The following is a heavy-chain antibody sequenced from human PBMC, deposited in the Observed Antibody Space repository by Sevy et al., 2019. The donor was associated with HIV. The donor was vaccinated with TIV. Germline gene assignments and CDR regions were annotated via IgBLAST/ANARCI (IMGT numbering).Heavy chain of an antibody. CDR1: GGSFSGYY. Sequence: SETLSLTCAVYGGSFSGYYWNWIRQTPGKGLEWIGEINHSGSTNYNPSLKSRVTISVATSKNQFSLRLNSVTAADPAVYYCARAPPVVVVPGAPSWFDPWGQGTLVTVSS. V-gene: IGHV4-34*01. CDR2: INHSGST. D-gene: IGHD2-2*01. J-gene: IGHJ5*02. CDR3: ARAPPVVVVPGAPSWFDP.